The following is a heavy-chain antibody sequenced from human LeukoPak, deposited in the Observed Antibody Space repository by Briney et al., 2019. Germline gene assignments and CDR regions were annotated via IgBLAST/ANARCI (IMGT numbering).Heavy chain of an antibody. J-gene: IGHJ5*02. CDR2: IIPIFGTA. D-gene: IGHD6-13*01. V-gene: IGHV1-69*06. CDR1: GGTFSSYA. Sequence: GSSVKVSCKASGGTFSSYAISWVRQAPGQGLEWMGGIIPIFGTANYAQKFQGRVTITADKSTSTAYMELSSLRSEDTAVYYCARRDSSRGPNWFDPWGQGTLVTVSS. CDR3: ARRDSSRGPNWFDP.